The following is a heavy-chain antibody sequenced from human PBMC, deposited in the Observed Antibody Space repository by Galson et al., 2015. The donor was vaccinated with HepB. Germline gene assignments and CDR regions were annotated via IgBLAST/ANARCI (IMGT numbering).Heavy chain of an antibody. J-gene: IGHJ3*02. D-gene: IGHD5-18*01. Sequence: SLRLSCAASGFTFGDYAMSWFRQAPGKGLEWVGFIRSKAYGGTTEYAASVKGRFTISRDDSKSIAYLQMNSLKTEDTAVYYCTRDLPPQLWLWRGAFDIWGQGTMVTVSS. CDR2: IRSKAYGGTT. V-gene: IGHV3-49*03. CDR3: TRDLPPQLWLWRGAFDI. CDR1: GFTFGDYA.